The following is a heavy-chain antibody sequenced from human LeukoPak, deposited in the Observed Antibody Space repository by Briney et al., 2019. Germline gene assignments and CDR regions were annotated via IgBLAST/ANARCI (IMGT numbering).Heavy chain of an antibody. CDR2: IYNSGST. CDR3: ARVSVAGTRDYFDY. CDR1: GDSISSFY. V-gene: IGHV4-4*07. Sequence: SETLSLTCTVSGDSISSFYWSWIRQPAGKGLEWIGRIYNSGSTSYNPSLKSRVTISVDTSKNQFSLKLSSVTAADTAVYYCARVSVAGTRDYFDYWGQGTLVTVSS. D-gene: IGHD6-19*01. J-gene: IGHJ4*02.